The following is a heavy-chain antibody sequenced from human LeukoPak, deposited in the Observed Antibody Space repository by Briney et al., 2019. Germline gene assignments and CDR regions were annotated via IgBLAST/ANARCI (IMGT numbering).Heavy chain of an antibody. CDR3: AREAYGGNGVDY. J-gene: IGHJ4*02. V-gene: IGHV3-74*01. Sequence: GGTLRLSCAASGFTFSSYWMHWVRQAPGKGLVWVSRINSDGSSTSYADSEKGRFTISRDNAKNTLYLQMNSLRAEDTAVYYCAREAYGGNGVDYWGQGTLVTVSS. CDR1: GFTFSSYW. CDR2: INSDGSST. D-gene: IGHD4-23*01.